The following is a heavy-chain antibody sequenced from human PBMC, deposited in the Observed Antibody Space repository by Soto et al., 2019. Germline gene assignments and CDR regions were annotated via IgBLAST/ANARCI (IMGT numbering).Heavy chain of an antibody. CDR2: VYWDDDK. V-gene: IGHV2-5*02. CDR3: EHCRGGVGSF. Sequence: QITVNESGPALVKPTQTLTLTCTFSGFSLNTRDVGVGWIRQPPGKALEWLGVVYWDDDKTYSPSLKSRLTITKDTPKSQVVLRMTKMDPVDTATSYCEHCRGGVGSFWGRGTLVTVSS. J-gene: IGHJ4*02. D-gene: IGHD3-16*01. CDR1: GFSLNTRDVG.